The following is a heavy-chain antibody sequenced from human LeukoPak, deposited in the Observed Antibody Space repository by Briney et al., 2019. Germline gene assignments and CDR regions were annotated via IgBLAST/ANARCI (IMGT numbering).Heavy chain of an antibody. CDR3: ARQDGNSKYYFDY. V-gene: IGHV5-51*01. D-gene: IGHD1-1*01. CDR2: IYPGDSDT. CDR1: GYSFTYYW. J-gene: IGHJ4*02. Sequence: GEALKISCKGSGYSFTYYWIGWVRQMPGKGLEWMGIIYPGDSDTRYRPSFQGQVTISVDKSISSAYLQWSSLKASDTAMYYCARQDGNSKYYFDYWGQGTLVTVSS.